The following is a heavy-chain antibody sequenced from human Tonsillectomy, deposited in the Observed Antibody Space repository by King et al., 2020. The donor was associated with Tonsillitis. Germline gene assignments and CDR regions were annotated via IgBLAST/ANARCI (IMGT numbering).Heavy chain of an antibody. D-gene: IGHD3-10*01. J-gene: IGHJ4*02. CDR3: TTVGTMVRGVIPTDYFDY. CDR1: GFTFSNAW. CDR2: IKSKTDGGTT. Sequence: VQLVESGGGLVKPGGSLRLSCAASGFTFSNAWMSWVRQAPGKGLEWVGRIKSKTDGGTTDYAAPVKGRFTISRDDSKNTLYLQMNSLKTEDTAVYYCTTVGTMVRGVIPTDYFDYWGQGTLVTVSS. V-gene: IGHV3-15*01.